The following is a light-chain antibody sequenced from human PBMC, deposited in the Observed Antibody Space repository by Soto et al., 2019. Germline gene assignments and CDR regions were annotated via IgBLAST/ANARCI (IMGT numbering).Light chain of an antibody. Sequence: QSALTQPASVSGSPGQSITISCIGSSSDVGGYNHVSWYQQHSGKAPKLMIYEVSNRPSGVSNRFSGSKSGNTASLTISGLRAEDEADYYCNSYTSSSTWVFGGGTQLTVL. V-gene: IGLV2-14*01. CDR2: EVS. CDR3: NSYTSSSTWV. CDR1: SSDVGGYNH. J-gene: IGLJ3*02.